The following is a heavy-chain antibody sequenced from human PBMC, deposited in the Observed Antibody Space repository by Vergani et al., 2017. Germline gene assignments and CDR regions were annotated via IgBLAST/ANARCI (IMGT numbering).Heavy chain of an antibody. D-gene: IGHD6-19*01. CDR3: ARGKKQWLVLTLPREGPPDY. J-gene: IGHJ4*02. Sequence: EVQLVESGGGLVQPGGSLRLSCAASGFTFSSYSMNWVRQAPGKGLEWVSYISSSSRTIYYADSVKGRFTISRDNAKNSLYLQMNSLRAEDTAVYYCARGKKQWLVLTLPREGPPDYWGQGTLVTVSS. CDR1: GFTFSSYS. CDR2: ISSSSRTI. V-gene: IGHV3-48*01.